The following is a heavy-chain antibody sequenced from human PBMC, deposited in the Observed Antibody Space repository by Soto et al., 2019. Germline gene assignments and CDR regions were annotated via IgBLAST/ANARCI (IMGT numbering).Heavy chain of an antibody. J-gene: IGHJ4*02. D-gene: IGHD2-15*01. CDR1: GFTFSSYA. Sequence: GGSLRLSCAASGFTFSSYAMSWVRQAPGKGLEWVSVICCSGSNEYYADSVKGRFTISRDNSKNTLYLQMNSLRAEDTAVYYCARDSDTIYCSGGTCYRYYFDYWGQGTLVTVSS. CDR3: ARDSDTIYCSGGTCYRYYFDY. V-gene: IGHV3-30-3*01. CDR2: ICCSGSNE.